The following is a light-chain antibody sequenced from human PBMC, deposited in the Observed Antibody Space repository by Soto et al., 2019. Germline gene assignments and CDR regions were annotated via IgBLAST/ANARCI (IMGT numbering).Light chain of an antibody. CDR1: SSNIGAGYD. CDR3: QAYDTSLNGWV. J-gene: IGLJ3*02. Sequence: QSVLTQPPSVSGAPGQGVTISCTGSSSNIGAGYDVHWYQQVPGTAPKLLIYGTTVRPSGVPDRFSSSKSGTSASLAITGLQAEDEVDYYCQAYDTSLNGWVFGGGTKVTVL. V-gene: IGLV1-40*01. CDR2: GTT.